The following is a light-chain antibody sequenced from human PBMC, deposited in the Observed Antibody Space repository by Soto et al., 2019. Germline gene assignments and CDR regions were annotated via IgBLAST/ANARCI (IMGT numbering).Light chain of an antibody. Sequence: EIVLTQSPGTLSLSPGERATLSCRASQSISSTFLAWYQQKPGQAPRLLIFGVSNRATGISDRFSGSGSGTDFTLTISRLEPEDFAVYYRQQYGSSPTFGQGTRLEIK. CDR2: GVS. V-gene: IGKV3-20*01. CDR1: QSISSTF. J-gene: IGKJ5*01. CDR3: QQYGSSPT.